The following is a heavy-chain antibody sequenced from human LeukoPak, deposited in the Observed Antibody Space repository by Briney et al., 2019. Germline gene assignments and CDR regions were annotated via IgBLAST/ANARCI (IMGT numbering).Heavy chain of an antibody. V-gene: IGHV3-64D*06. CDR1: GFVFTIYA. J-gene: IGHJ4*02. CDR3: VKDFGRIRGTPDS. CDR2: ISGSGNGFSI. Sequence: GGSLRLSCSASGFVFTIYAMYWVRQAPGKGPEYVSTISGSGNGFSIYYADSVKGRFTISRDDSKSILYLQMNGLRSEDTAVYYCVKDFGRIRGTPDSWGQGTLVTVSS. D-gene: IGHD1-26*01.